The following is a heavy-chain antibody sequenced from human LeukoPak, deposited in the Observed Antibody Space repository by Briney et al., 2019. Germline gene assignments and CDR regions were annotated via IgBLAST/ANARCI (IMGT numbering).Heavy chain of an antibody. CDR2: IASETYGGTA. J-gene: IGHJ4*02. CDR1: GFTFGDYA. Sequence: GGSLRLSCTASGFTFGDYAMTWVRQAPGKGLEWVGFIASETYGGTAEYAASVKGRFTIARDDSKSIAYLQMNSLKTEDTAVYYCTRDQTPYYWGQGTLVTVSS. V-gene: IGHV3-49*04. CDR3: TRDQTPYY.